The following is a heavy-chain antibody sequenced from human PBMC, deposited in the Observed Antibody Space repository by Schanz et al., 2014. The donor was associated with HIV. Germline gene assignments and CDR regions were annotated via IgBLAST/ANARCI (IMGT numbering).Heavy chain of an antibody. J-gene: IGHJ3*02. CDR2: IYSGGST. CDR3: AKGTFLAADGHDAFDI. Sequence: EVQLVESGGGLIQPGGSLRLSCAASGFTVSNNYMSWVRQAPGKGLEWVSVIYSGGSTYYADSVKGRFTISRDNSKNTLYLEMNSLRAEDTALYYCAKGTFLAADGHDAFDIWGQGTMVTVSS. D-gene: IGHD6-13*01. V-gene: IGHV3-53*01. CDR1: GFTVSNNY.